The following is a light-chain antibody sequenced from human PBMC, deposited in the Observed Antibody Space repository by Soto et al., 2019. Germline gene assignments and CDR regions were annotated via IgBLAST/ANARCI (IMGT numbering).Light chain of an antibody. CDR2: AAS. Sequence: EIVVAQSPATLSVSPGERATLSCRASQSISSRLAWYQQKPGQGPRLLMYAASTRATGIPARFSGSVSATEFTLTISSLQSEDFAVYYCQQYKNWPAITFGQGTRLEIK. CDR3: QQYKNWPAIT. V-gene: IGKV3D-15*01. J-gene: IGKJ5*01. CDR1: QSISSR.